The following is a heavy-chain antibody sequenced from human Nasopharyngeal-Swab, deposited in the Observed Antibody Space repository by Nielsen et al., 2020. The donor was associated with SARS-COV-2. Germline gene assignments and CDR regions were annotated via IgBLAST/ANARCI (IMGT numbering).Heavy chain of an antibody. CDR3: ARGKVEVTMIVVVITTGSYYFDY. Sequence: WIRQPPGKGLEWIGYIYYSGSTNYNPPLKSRVSISLDPSKNQFSLKLSSVTAADAAVYYCARGKVEVTMIVVVITTGSYYFDYWGRGTLVTVSS. V-gene: IGHV4-59*12. CDR2: IYYSGST. D-gene: IGHD3-22*01. J-gene: IGHJ4*02.